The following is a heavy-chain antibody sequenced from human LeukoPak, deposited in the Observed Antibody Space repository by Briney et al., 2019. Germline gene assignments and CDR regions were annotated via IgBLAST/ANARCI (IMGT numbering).Heavy chain of an antibody. V-gene: IGHV4-39*01. J-gene: IGHJ4*02. D-gene: IGHD3-22*01. CDR2: IYYSGST. Sequence: SETLSPTCTVSGGSISSDYWGWIRQPPGKGLEWIGSIYYSGSTYYNPSLKSRVTISVDTSKNQFSLKLSSVTAADTAVYYCACPYYYDSSGYYPYGYWGQGTLVTVSS. CDR3: ACPYYYDSSGYYPYGY. CDR1: GGSISSDY.